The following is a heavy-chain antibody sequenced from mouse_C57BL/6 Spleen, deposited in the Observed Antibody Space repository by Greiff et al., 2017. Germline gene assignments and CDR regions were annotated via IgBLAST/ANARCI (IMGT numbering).Heavy chain of an antibody. CDR3: ARRYDYDVWYFDV. CDR2: IDPNSGGT. Sequence: QVQLQQPGAELVKPGASVKLSCKASGYTFTSYWMHWVKQRPGRGLEWIGRIDPNSGGTKYNEKFKSKATLTVDKPSSTAYMQLSSLTSEDSAVYYCARRYDYDVWYFDVWGTGTTVTVYS. CDR1: GYTFTSYW. D-gene: IGHD2-4*01. V-gene: IGHV1-72*01. J-gene: IGHJ1*03.